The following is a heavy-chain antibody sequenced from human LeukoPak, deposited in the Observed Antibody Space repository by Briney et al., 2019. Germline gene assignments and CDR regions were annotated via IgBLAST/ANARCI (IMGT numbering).Heavy chain of an antibody. V-gene: IGHV5-51*01. CDR1: GYSFTSYW. J-gene: IGHJ6*02. D-gene: IGHD3-3*01. Sequence: GASLKISCRGSGYSFTSYWIGWVRQLPGKGLGWMGIIYPGVSDTRYSPSFQGQFTISADKSISTADLQWSSLKASDTAMYYCARLSYDFWSGYPYGMDVWGQGTTVTVSS. CDR2: IYPGVSDT. CDR3: ARLSYDFWSGYPYGMDV.